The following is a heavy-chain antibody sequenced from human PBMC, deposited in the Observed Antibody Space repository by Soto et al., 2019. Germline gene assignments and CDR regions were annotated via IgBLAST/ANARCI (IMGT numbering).Heavy chain of an antibody. CDR2: INPNSGGT. J-gene: IGHJ6*02. CDR3: ARSLTEGYCTITGCYTRPLYGMDV. D-gene: IGHD2-2*02. CDR1: GYTFTEYY. V-gene: IGHV1-2*02. Sequence: AARKVSCKASGYTFTEYYINCLGQAAVQWHDGMGWINPNSGGTNYAQKFQGRVTVTRDTPTSTAYMELSRLTSDDTAVYYCARSLTEGYCTITGCYTRPLYGMDVWGQGTTVTVSS.